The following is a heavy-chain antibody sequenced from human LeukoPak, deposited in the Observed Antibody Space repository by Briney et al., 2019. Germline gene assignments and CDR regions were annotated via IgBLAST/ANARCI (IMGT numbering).Heavy chain of an antibody. J-gene: IGHJ3*02. Sequence: SVKVSCKASGGTFSSYAISWVRQAPGQGLEWMGGIIPIFGTANYAQKFQGRVTITADESTSTAYMELSSLRSEDTAVYYCATAYSSRHSGAFDIWGQGTMVTVSS. CDR1: GGTFSSYA. CDR2: IIPIFGTA. CDR3: ATAYSSRHSGAFDI. V-gene: IGHV1-69*13. D-gene: IGHD6-13*01.